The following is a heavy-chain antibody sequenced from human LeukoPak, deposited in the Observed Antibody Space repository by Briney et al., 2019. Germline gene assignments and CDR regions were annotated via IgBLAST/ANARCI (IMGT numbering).Heavy chain of an antibody. V-gene: IGHV3-21*01. CDR3: ASHDYGYHDY. CDR2: ISSSSSYI. J-gene: IGHJ4*02. D-gene: IGHD4-17*01. Sequence: GGSLRLSCAASGFTVSNKYMSWVRQAPGKGLEWVSSISSSSSYIYYADSVKGRFTISRDNAKNSLYLQMNSLRAEDTAVYYCASHDYGYHDYWGQGTLVTVSS. CDR1: GFTVSNKY.